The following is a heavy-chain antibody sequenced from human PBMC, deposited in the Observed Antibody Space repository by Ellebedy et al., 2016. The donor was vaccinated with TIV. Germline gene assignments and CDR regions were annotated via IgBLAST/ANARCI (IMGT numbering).Heavy chain of an antibody. Sequence: GESLKISCAASEFTFSSSAMSWVRQAPGKGLEWVSSIFSGASTSYADSVKGRFTISRDNSENTLYLQMNSLRVEDTAVYYCATTNGYGTGWYGRNTYWGLGTLVTVSS. CDR1: EFTFSSSA. CDR2: IFSGAST. J-gene: IGHJ4*02. D-gene: IGHD6-19*01. CDR3: ATTNGYGTGWYGRNTY. V-gene: IGHV3-23*01.